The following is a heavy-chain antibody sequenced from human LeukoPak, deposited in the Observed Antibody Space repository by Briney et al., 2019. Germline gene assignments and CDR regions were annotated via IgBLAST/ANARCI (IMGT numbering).Heavy chain of an antibody. D-gene: IGHD4-11*01. J-gene: IGHJ4*02. CDR2: INHSGST. Sequence: PSETLSLTCAVYGGSSSGYYWSWIRQPPGKGLEWIGEINHSGSTNYNPSLKSRVTISVDTSKNQFSLKLSSVTAADTAVYYCASLHDYSNVLVDYWGQGTLVTVSS. CDR3: ASLHDYSNVLVDY. CDR1: GGSSSGYY. V-gene: IGHV4-34*01.